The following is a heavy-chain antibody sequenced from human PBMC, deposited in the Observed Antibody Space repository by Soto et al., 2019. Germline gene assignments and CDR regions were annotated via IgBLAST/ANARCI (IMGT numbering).Heavy chain of an antibody. V-gene: IGHV3-48*02. J-gene: IGHJ4*02. Sequence: GGSLRLSCAASGFTFSTYSMNWVRQAPGKGLEWVSHISGSSGTIYYANSVKGRFTISRDNAKNSLYLQMNSLRDEDTAVYYCARWGSFDCWGQGTLVTVSS. CDR3: ARWGSFDC. CDR2: ISGSSGTI. D-gene: IGHD3-16*01. CDR1: GFTFSTYS.